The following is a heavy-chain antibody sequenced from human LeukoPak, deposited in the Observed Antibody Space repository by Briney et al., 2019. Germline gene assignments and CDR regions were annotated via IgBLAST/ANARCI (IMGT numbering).Heavy chain of an antibody. D-gene: IGHD6-13*01. CDR3: AAETYSSLLQDY. CDR2: IIPIFGTA. J-gene: IGHJ4*02. CDR1: GGTFSSYA. Sequence: SVKVSCKASGGTFSSYAISWLRQAPGQGLEWIGGIIPIFGTANYAQKFQGRVTITADESTSTAYLELSSLRSEDTAVYYCAAETYSSLLQDYWGQGTLVTVSS. V-gene: IGHV1-69*13.